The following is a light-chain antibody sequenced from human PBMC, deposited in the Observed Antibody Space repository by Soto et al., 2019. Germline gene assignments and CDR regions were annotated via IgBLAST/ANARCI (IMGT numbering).Light chain of an antibody. CDR1: QSINNY. V-gene: IGKV1-39*01. Sequence: IQLTQSPSSLSASVGDRVAITCRTSQSINNYLNWYQQKPGKAPKVLIYDATRLQSGVPSRFSGGGSGTDFTLTISSLQPEDFATYYCLQKYFYPFTVGPGTNVDIK. CDR3: LQKYFYPFT. CDR2: DAT. J-gene: IGKJ3*01.